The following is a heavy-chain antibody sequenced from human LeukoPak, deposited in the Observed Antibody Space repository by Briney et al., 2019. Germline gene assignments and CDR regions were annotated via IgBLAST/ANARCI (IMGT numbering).Heavy chain of an antibody. CDR1: GGSISSSSYY. CDR2: IYYSGST. Sequence: SETLSLTCTVSGGSISSSSYYWGWIRQPPGKGLEWIGSIYYSGSTYYNPSLKSRVTISVDTSRNQFSLKLSSVTAADTAVYYCARDLYCSGGSCYGWFDPWGQGTLVTVSS. D-gene: IGHD2-15*01. V-gene: IGHV4-39*02. J-gene: IGHJ5*02. CDR3: ARDLYCSGGSCYGWFDP.